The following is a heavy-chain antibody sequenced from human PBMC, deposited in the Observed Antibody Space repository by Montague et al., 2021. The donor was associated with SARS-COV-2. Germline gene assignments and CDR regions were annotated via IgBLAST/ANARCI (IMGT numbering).Heavy chain of an antibody. CDR2: IYYTGET. D-gene: IGHD3-3*01. Sequence: SETLSLTCTVSGGAMSSYYWSWIRLPPGKALEWLGYIYYTGETTHNPSLKSRVTISVDTSRSQFSLRLTSVTAADTAVYFCARFWSGYVDKWSQGTLVTVSS. CDR1: GGAMSSYY. CDR3: ARFWSGYVDK. J-gene: IGHJ4*02. V-gene: IGHV4-59*01.